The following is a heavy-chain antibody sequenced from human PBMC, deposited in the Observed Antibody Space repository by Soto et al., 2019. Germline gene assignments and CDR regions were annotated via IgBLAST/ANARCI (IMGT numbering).Heavy chain of an antibody. V-gene: IGHV3-21*01. CDR1: GFTFSSYS. D-gene: IGHD3-3*01. CDR3: ARDSKYDFWSGFQPLGDYMDV. CDR2: ISSSSSYI. Sequence: EVQLVESGGGLVKPGGSLRLSCAASGFTFSSYSMNWVRQAPGKGLEWVSSISSSSSYIYYADSVKGRFTISRDNAKNSLYLQMNSLRAEDTAVYYCARDSKYDFWSGFQPLGDYMDVWGKGTTVTVSS. J-gene: IGHJ6*03.